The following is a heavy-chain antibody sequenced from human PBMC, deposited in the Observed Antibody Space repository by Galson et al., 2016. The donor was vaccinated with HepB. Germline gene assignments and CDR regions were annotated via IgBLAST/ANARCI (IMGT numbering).Heavy chain of an antibody. D-gene: IGHD1-26*01. CDR3: ARGPGSYYFDY. V-gene: IGHV1-3*01. CDR2: INAGNGNT. CDR1: GYTFTSCA. J-gene: IGHJ4*02. Sequence: SVKVSCKASGYTFTSCAMHWVRQAPGQRLEWMGWINAGNGNTKYSQKFQGRVTITRDTSASTAYMKLSSLRSEDTAVYYCARGPGSYYFDYWGQGTLVTVSS.